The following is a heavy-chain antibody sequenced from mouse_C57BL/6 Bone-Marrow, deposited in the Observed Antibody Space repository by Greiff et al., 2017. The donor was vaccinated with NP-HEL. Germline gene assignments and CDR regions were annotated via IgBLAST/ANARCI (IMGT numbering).Heavy chain of an antibody. CDR3: ASFSAY. CDR2: IRNKANGYTT. J-gene: IGHJ3*01. CDR1: GFTFTDYY. Sequence: EVQLVESGGGLVQPGGSLSLSCAASGFTFTDYYMSWVRQPPGKALEWLGFIRNKANGYTTEYSASVKGQFTISRDNSRSILYLQVTALSAGDSATYYCASFSAYWGQGTLVTVSA. V-gene: IGHV7-3*01.